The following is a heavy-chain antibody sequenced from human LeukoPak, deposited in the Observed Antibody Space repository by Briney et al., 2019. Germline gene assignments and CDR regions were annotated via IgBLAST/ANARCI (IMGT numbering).Heavy chain of an antibody. Sequence: GGSLRLSCAASGLIVSQNYMSWVRQAPGRGLEWVSLIYSDGSTHYADSVKGRFTMSRDSSKNTVYLEINSLRPEDTAMYFCVRDRAGAKDWVEFDPWAREPWSPSPQ. CDR1: GLIVSQNY. CDR3: VRDRAGAKDWVEFDP. CDR2: IYSDGST. V-gene: IGHV3-66*02. D-gene: IGHD3/OR15-3a*01. J-gene: IGHJ5*02.